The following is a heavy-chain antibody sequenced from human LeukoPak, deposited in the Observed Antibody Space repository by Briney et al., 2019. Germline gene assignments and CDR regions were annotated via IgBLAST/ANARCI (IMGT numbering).Heavy chain of an antibody. Sequence: GAFLRLSCAASGFTFSSYAMSWVRQAPGKGLEWVSAISGSGGSTYYADSVKGRFTISRDNSKNTLYLQMNSLRAEDTAVYYCAKWGTGNSYFDYWGQGTLVTVSS. D-gene: IGHD4-23*01. CDR1: GFTFSSYA. CDR2: ISGSGGST. CDR3: AKWGTGNSYFDY. V-gene: IGHV3-23*01. J-gene: IGHJ4*02.